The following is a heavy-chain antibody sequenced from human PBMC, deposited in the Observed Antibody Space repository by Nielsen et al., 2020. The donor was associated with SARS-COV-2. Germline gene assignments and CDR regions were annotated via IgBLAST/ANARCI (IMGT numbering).Heavy chain of an antibody. J-gene: IGHJ4*02. D-gene: IGHD3-10*01. V-gene: IGHV3-9*01. CDR3: AKDRGGSGSYMWNYFDY. Sequence: SLRLSCAASGFTFDDYAMHWVRQAPGKGLEWVSGISWNSGSIGYADSVKGRFTISRDNAKNSLYLQMNSLRAEDTALYYCAKDRGGSGSYMWNYFDYWGQGTLVTVSS. CDR1: GFTFDDYA. CDR2: ISWNSGSI.